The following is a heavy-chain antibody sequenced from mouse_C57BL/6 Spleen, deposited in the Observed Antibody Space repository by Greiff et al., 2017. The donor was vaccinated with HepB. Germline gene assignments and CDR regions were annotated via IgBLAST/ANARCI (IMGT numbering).Heavy chain of an antibody. V-gene: IGHV1-7*01. CDR3: AHGYDGGYFDY. Sequence: QLQQSGAELAKPGASVKLSCKASGYTFTSYRMHWVKQRPGQGLEWIGYINPCSGYNKYNQKFKDKATLTADKSSSTAYMQLSSLTYEDSAVYYCAHGYDGGYFDYWGQGTTLTVSS. J-gene: IGHJ2*01. D-gene: IGHD2-2*01. CDR1: GYTFTSYR. CDR2: INPCSGYN.